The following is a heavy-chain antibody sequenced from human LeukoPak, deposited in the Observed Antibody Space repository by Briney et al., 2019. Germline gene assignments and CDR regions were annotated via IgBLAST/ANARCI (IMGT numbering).Heavy chain of an antibody. D-gene: IGHD3-22*01. CDR1: GGSISSSSYY. J-gene: IGHJ4*02. V-gene: IGHV4-39*01. CDR2: IYYSGST. Sequence: SETLSLTCTVSGGSISSSSYYWGWIRQPPGKGLEWIVSIYYSGSTYYNPSLKSRVTISVDTSKNQFSLKLSSVTAADTAVYYCLLYLITMIDLGYWGQGTLVTVSS. CDR3: LLYLITMIDLGY.